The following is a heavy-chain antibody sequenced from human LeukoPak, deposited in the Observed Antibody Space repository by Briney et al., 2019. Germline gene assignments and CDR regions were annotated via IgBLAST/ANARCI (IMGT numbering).Heavy chain of an antibody. CDR2: ISYDGTNK. D-gene: IGHD5-24*01. Sequence: GGSLRLSCAASGFTFSSYAMHWVRQAPGKGLEWVAAISYDGTNKYYADSVKGRFTISRDNSKNTLYLQMNSLRAEDTAVYYCAKDRREMATIYHHYFDYWGQGTLVTVSS. J-gene: IGHJ4*02. CDR1: GFTFSSYA. V-gene: IGHV3-30*04. CDR3: AKDRREMATIYHHYFDY.